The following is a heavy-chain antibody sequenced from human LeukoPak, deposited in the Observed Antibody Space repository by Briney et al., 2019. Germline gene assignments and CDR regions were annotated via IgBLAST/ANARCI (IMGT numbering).Heavy chain of an antibody. V-gene: IGHV4-39*01. D-gene: IGHD1-26*01. CDR2: IYSSGST. Sequence: PSETLSLTCTVSGASVSGSPYYWGWIRQPPGKGLEWIGSIYSSGSTYYNASLQSRVTISIETSKNQISLRLNSVTAADAAIYYCAKSGGYGLIDYWGQGTLVTVSS. J-gene: IGHJ4*02. CDR3: AKSGGYGLIDY. CDR1: GASVSGSPYY.